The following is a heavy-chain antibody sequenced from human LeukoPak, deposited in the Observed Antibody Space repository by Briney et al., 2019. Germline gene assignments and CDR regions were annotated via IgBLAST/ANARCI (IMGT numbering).Heavy chain of an antibody. CDR1: GFTFSSHG. V-gene: IGHV3-33*01. Sequence: GRSLRLSCAASGFTFSSHGMHWVRQAPGKGLEWVAVIWYDGSNKYYADSVKGRFTIYRDNSKNTLYLQMNSLRAEDTAVYYCARGPYGNYRKGYFQHWGQGTLVTVSS. D-gene: IGHD4-11*01. CDR3: ARGPYGNYRKGYFQH. CDR2: IWYDGSNK. J-gene: IGHJ1*01.